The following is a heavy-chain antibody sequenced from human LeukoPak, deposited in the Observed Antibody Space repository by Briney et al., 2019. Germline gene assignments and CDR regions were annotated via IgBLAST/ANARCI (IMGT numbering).Heavy chain of an antibody. CDR3: AKDLSITIFGVADDDY. Sequence: PTGGSLRLSCAASGFTFSSYGMHWVRQAPGKGLEWVAVISYDGSNKYYADSVKGRFTISRDNSKNTLYLQMNSLRAEDTAVYYCAKDLSITIFGVADDDYWGQGTLVTVSS. CDR1: GFTFSSYG. CDR2: ISYDGSNK. J-gene: IGHJ4*02. V-gene: IGHV3-30*18. D-gene: IGHD3-3*01.